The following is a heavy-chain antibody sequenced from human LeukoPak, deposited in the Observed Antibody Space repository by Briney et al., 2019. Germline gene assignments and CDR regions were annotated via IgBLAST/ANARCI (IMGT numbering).Heavy chain of an antibody. D-gene: IGHD3-3*01. Sequence: GGSLRLSCAASGFTFSSYWMNWARQAPGKGLEWVASINHNGNVNYYVDSVKGRFTISRDNTKNSLYLQMNSLRVEDTAVLYCARDQYDTWSRRGNFDSWGQGTLVIVSS. CDR2: INHNGNVN. CDR1: GFTFSSYW. CDR3: ARDQYDTWSRRGNFDS. J-gene: IGHJ4*02. V-gene: IGHV3-7*03.